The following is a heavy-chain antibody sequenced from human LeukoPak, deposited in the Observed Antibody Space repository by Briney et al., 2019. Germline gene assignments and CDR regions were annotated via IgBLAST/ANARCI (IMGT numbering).Heavy chain of an antibody. CDR2: IYYSGST. D-gene: IGHD1-1*01. Sequence: SETLSLTCTVSGGSISSSSYYWGWMRQPPGKGLEWIGSIYYSGSTYYNPSLKSRVTISVDTSKNQFSLKLSSVTAADTAVYYCARLPVGRHSWFDPWGQGTLVTVSS. CDR3: ARLPVGRHSWFDP. J-gene: IGHJ5*02. V-gene: IGHV4-39*01. CDR1: GGSISSSSYY.